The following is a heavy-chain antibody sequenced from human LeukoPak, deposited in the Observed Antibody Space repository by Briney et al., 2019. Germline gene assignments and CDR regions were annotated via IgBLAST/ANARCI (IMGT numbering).Heavy chain of an antibody. V-gene: IGHV1-18*01. D-gene: IGHD3-10*01. Sequence: ASVTLSFKGTGYTFTNYGISWVRQALGHGQDWMTCSSTHNDNLNCTQKFQDRVTITSDPSTSTAYMEVRSLTSDDTAVYYCARDGPPWELMLDYWGQGTLVPVSS. CDR3: ARDGPPWELMLDY. CDR1: GYTFTNYG. J-gene: IGHJ4*02. CDR2: SSTHNDNL.